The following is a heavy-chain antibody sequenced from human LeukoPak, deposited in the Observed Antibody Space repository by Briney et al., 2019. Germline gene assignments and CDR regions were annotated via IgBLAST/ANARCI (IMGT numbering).Heavy chain of an antibody. V-gene: IGHV4-39*07. CDR1: GGSISRTSYY. Sequence: SETLSLTCTVSGGSISRTSYYWDWIRQPPGKGLEWSGYVFDSGSTHYNPSLKSRVTISVDRSKNQFSLKLSSVTAADTAVYYCARGPKGVRGVMVSVAFDIWGQGTMVTVSS. CDR3: ARGPKGVRGVMVSVAFDI. J-gene: IGHJ3*02. D-gene: IGHD3-10*01. CDR2: VFDSGST.